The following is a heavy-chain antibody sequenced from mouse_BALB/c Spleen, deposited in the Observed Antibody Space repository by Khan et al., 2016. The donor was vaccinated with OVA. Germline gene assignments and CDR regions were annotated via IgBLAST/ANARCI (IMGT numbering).Heavy chain of an antibody. J-gene: IGHJ4*01. CDR1: GFSLTGYG. CDR2: IWGDGST. Sequence: VQLQESGPGLVAPSQSLSITCPVSGFSLTGYGVNWVRQPPGKGLEWLGMIWGDGSTDYNSALNSRLNLSKDNSKSHVFLKMNSLQTDDTARYDCARSYYGNYREAMDYWGQGTSVTVSS. D-gene: IGHD2-10*01. V-gene: IGHV2-6-7*01. CDR3: ARSYYGNYREAMDY.